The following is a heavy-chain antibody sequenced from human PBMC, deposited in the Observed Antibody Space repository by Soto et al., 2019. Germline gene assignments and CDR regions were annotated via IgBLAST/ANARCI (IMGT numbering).Heavy chain of an antibody. CDR2: IYYSGSA. V-gene: IGHV4-61*01. CDR3: ARGVGFGYYYYHMDL. J-gene: IGHJ6*02. CDR1: GDSVTSVSDY. D-gene: IGHD3-10*01. Sequence: SETLSLTGTVSGDSVTSVSDYWSWIRQPPGRGLEWIGYIYYSGSADYNPSLGSRVTISIDTSKNQFSLKLTSVTAADTAVYYCARGVGFGYYYYHMDLWGQGTTVTV.